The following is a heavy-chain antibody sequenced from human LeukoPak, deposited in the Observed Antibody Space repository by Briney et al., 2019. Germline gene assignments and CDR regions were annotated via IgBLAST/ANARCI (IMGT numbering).Heavy chain of an antibody. D-gene: IGHD5-18*01. CDR2: IYYSGST. J-gene: IGHJ4*02. CDR3: ARQGSYGSTHYFDY. V-gene: IGHV4-39*01. CDR1: GGSISSSSYY. Sequence: SETLSLTCTVSGGSISSSSYYWGWIRQPPGKGLEWIGSIYYSGSTYYNPSLKSRVTISVDTSKNQFSLKLSSVTAADTAVYYCARQGSYGSTHYFDYWGKGTLVTVSS.